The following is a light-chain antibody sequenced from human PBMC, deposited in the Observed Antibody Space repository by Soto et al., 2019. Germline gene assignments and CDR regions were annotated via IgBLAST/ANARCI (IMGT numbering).Light chain of an antibody. CDR1: QSVSSN. CDR3: QKYNDWPRT. V-gene: IGKV3-15*01. CDR2: GAS. Sequence: EIVMTQSPATLSVSPGERATLSCRASQSVSSNLAWYQQKPGQAPRLLIYGASTRATGIPARFSGSGSGTEFTLTINSLQSEDFAEYYCQKYNDWPRTFGQGTKVEIK. J-gene: IGKJ1*01.